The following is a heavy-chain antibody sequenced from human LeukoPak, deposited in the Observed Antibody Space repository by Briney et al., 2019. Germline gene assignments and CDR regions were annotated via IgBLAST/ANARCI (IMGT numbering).Heavy chain of an antibody. J-gene: IGHJ4*02. CDR1: GFTFSSYS. CDR3: AKDRAGTPWAD. V-gene: IGHV3-23*01. Sequence: PGGSLRLSCAASGFTFSSYSMSWVRQAPGKGLEWVSTINPSGGSTYYADSVKGRFTISRDNSKSTVYQQMNSLRAEDTAVYYCAKDRAGTPWADWGQGTLVTVSS. D-gene: IGHD1-1*01. CDR2: INPSGGST.